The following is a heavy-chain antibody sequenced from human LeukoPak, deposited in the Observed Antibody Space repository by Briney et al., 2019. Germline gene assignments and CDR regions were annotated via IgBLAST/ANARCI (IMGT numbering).Heavy chain of an antibody. CDR3: ARSWAGMYYPFYYFDY. V-gene: IGHV3-30*02. J-gene: IGHJ4*02. D-gene: IGHD1-26*01. CDR2: IWYDGYNK. Sequence: GGSLRLSCLASGFPINSNGMHWVRQAPGKGLEWVAFIWYDGYNKYYVDSVKGRFTISRDNSKNTLYLQMDSLRPEDTAVYYCARSWAGMYYPFYYFDYWGQGTLVSVSS. CDR1: GFPINSNG.